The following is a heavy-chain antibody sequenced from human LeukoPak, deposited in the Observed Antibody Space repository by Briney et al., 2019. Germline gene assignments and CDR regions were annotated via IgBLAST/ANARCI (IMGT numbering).Heavy chain of an antibody. Sequence: SETLSLTCAVYGGSFSGYYWSWLRQPPGKGLEWIGEINHSGSTNYNPSLKSRVTISVDTSKNQFSLKLSSVTAADTAVYYCARGVWDSGYDWVYYYYYMDVWGKGTTVTVSS. CDR2: INHSGST. D-gene: IGHD5-12*01. CDR1: GGSFSGYY. CDR3: ARGVWDSGYDWVYYYYYMDV. J-gene: IGHJ6*03. V-gene: IGHV4-34*01.